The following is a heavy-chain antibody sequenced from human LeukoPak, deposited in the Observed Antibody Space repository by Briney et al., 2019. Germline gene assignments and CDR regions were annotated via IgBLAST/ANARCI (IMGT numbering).Heavy chain of an antibody. CDR1: GFTFGDYY. D-gene: IGHD6-13*01. CDR3: AKDDSSSWYGVGFDP. J-gene: IGHJ5*02. Sequence: GGSLRLSCAASGFTFGDYYMSWIRQAPGKGLEWVSYISSSGSTIYYADSVKGRFTISRDNSKNTLYLQMNSLRAEDTAVYYCAKDDSSSWYGVGFDPWGQGTLVTVSS. CDR2: ISSSGSTI. V-gene: IGHV3-11*01.